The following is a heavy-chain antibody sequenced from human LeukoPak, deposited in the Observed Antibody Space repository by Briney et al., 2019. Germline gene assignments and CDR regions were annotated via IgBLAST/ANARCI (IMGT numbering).Heavy chain of an antibody. CDR3: ARALLSYQFDY. Sequence: PSETLSLTCTVSGGSISSYYWSWIRQPPGMGLEWIGSIYQSGSTYYNPSLKGRVTISVDRSKNQFSLKPSSVTAADTAVYYCARALLSYQFDYWGQGTLVTVSS. D-gene: IGHD2-2*01. J-gene: IGHJ4*02. V-gene: IGHV4-59*12. CDR2: IYQSGST. CDR1: GGSISSYY.